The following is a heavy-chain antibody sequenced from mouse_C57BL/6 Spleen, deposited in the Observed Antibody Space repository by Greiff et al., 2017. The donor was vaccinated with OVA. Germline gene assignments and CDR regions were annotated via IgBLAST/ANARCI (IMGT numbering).Heavy chain of an antibody. CDR2: IYPGSGST. J-gene: IGHJ2*01. V-gene: IGHV1-55*01. D-gene: IGHD2-2*01. CDR3: ARRKWLDY. Sequence: VQLQQPGAELVKPGASVKMSCKASGYTFTSYWITWVKQRPGQGLEWIGDIYPGSGSTNYNEKFKSKATLTVATSSSTAYMQLSSLTSEDSAVYYCARRKWLDYWGQGTTLTVSS. CDR1: GYTFTSYW.